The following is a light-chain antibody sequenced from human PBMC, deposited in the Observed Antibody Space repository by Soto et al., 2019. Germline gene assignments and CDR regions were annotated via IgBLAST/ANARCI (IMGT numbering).Light chain of an antibody. Sequence: QSVLTQPPSASGSPGQSVTISCTGNSSDVGGYNYVSWYQQHPGKAPKLMIYEVSKRPSGVPDRFSGSKSGNTASLTVSGLQAEDEADYYCSSYAGSNNQVFGTGTKVTVL. CDR1: SSDVGGYNY. CDR2: EVS. J-gene: IGLJ1*01. CDR3: SSYAGSNNQV. V-gene: IGLV2-8*01.